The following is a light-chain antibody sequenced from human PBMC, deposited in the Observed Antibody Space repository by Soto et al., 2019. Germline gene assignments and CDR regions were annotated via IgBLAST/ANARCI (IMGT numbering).Light chain of an antibody. Sequence: EIVLTQSPGTLSLSRGERATLSCRASQSVSSSYLAWYQQKPGQAPRLLIYGASSRATGIPDRFSGSGSGTDFTLTISRLEPEDFAVYYCQQYGSSPPWTFGQGTNVEIK. J-gene: IGKJ1*01. V-gene: IGKV3-20*01. CDR2: GAS. CDR1: QSVSSSY. CDR3: QQYGSSPPWT.